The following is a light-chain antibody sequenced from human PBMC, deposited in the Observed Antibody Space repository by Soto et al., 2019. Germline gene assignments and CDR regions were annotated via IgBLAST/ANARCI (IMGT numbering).Light chain of an antibody. V-gene: IGKV4-1*01. Sequence: DIVMTQSPDSLAVSLGERATINCKSSQSVLYTSRNKNYLGWYRQKPGQPPKLLIYWASTRESGVPDRFSGSGSGTDFTLTISSLQAEDVAVYYCQQYYSTPWTFGQGTTVEIQ. J-gene: IGKJ1*01. CDR3: QQYYSTPWT. CDR1: QSVLYTSRNKNY. CDR2: WAS.